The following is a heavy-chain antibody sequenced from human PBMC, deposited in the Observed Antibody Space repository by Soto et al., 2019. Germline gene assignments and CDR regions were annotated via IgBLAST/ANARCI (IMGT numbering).Heavy chain of an antibody. J-gene: IGHJ4*02. D-gene: IGHD4-17*01. CDR1: GDTISSSTYY. CDR3: ARTHTLYGRLTY. Sequence: SETLSLTCTVSGDTISSSTYYWGWIRQPPGKGLEWVGTVYSSGIPYYNTSLKGRVTISVDTSKNQFSLRLTSGTAADTAVYYCARTHTLYGRLTYWGQGTLVTVSS. V-gene: IGHV4-39*01. CDR2: VYSSGIP.